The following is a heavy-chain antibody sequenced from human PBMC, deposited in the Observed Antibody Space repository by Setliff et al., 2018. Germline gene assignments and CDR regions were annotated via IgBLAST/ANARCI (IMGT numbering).Heavy chain of an antibody. CDR1: GDSISSGYYY. V-gene: IGHV4-61*09. D-gene: IGHD2-21*01. CDR3: ARSVVVIAYDAFDI. Sequence: SETLSLTCTVSGDSISSGYYYWTWIRQSAGKGLEWIGHFYTSGSTYYNPSLKSRVTISVDTSKNQFSLKLSSVTAADTAVYYCARSVVVIAYDAFDIWGQGTMVTVSS. J-gene: IGHJ3*02. CDR2: FYTSGST.